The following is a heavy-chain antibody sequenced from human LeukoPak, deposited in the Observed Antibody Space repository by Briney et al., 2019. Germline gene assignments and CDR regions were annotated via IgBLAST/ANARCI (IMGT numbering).Heavy chain of an antibody. V-gene: IGHV4-59*08. CDR2: IYVTGST. Sequence: SETLSLTCTVSGGSIGTYYWSWIRQSPGKGLEWIGYIYVTGSTRYNPYLQSRVTISVDTSRNQFFMKMSSVTAADTAVYYCARHIGGGIEDMDVWGKGTKVTVSS. D-gene: IGHD3-16*02. CDR3: ARHIGGGIEDMDV. CDR1: GGSIGTYY. J-gene: IGHJ6*03.